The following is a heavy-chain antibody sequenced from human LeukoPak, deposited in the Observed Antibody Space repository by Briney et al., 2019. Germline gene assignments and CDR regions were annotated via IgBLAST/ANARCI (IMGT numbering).Heavy chain of an antibody. Sequence: GESLKISCKGSGYSFTTYRISWVRQMPGKGLEWMGTIDPRDSYSNYSPSFQGHVTISAGKSISTASLQWSSLKASDTAMYYCARHGGGFDYWGQGTLVTVSS. V-gene: IGHV5-10-1*01. J-gene: IGHJ4*02. CDR3: ARHGGGFDY. CDR2: IDPRDSYS. CDR1: GYSFTTYR. D-gene: IGHD3-10*01.